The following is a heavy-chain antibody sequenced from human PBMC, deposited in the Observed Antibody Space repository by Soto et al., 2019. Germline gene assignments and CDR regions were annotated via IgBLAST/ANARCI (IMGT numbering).Heavy chain of an antibody. Sequence: QVQLVQSGNEVKKPGASVNVSCKASGYSFTRYGISWVRQAPGQGLEWMGWISGYNGKTKYAQKLQGRVSMTTDTSTSTADMELRSLCTDDTAVYSGAREGDRPYYYYGMDVWGHVATVTESS. J-gene: IGHJ6*02. CDR1: GYSFTRYG. CDR3: AREGDRPYYYYGMDV. CDR2: ISGYNGKT. D-gene: IGHD1-26*01. V-gene: IGHV1-18*01.